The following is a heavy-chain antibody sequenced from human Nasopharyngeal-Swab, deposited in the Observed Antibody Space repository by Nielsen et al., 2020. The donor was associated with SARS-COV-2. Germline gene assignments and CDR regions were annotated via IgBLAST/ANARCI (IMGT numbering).Heavy chain of an antibody. CDR3: ARAYSSSWYYGY. Sequence: GESLKISCAASGFTFSSYGMHWVRQAPGKGLEWVAVIWYDGSNKYYADSMKGRFTISRDNSKNTLYLQMNSLRAEDTAVYYCARAYSSSWYYGYWGQGTLVTVSS. V-gene: IGHV3-33*01. CDR1: GFTFSSYG. J-gene: IGHJ4*02. D-gene: IGHD6-13*01. CDR2: IWYDGSNK.